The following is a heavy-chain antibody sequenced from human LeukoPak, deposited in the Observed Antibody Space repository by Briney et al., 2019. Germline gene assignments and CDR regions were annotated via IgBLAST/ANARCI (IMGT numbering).Heavy chain of an antibody. CDR1: GVTFDDYT. J-gene: IGHJ6*03. D-gene: IGHD3-22*01. CDR2: ISWDGGST. CDR3: AKDKAPRVSMIVIMDV. Sequence: GGSLRLSCAASGVTFDDYTMHWVRQAPGKGLEWVSLISWDGGSTYYADSVKGRFTISRDNSKNSLYLQMNSLRTEDTALYYCAKDKAPRVSMIVIMDVWGKGTTVTVS. V-gene: IGHV3-43*01.